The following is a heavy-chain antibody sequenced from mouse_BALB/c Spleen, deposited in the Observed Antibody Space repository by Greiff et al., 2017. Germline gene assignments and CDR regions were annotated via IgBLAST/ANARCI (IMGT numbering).Heavy chain of an antibody. CDR3: ARRSTMNPYYAMDY. J-gene: IGHJ4*01. CDR2: IAPGSGST. Sequence: DLVKPGASVKLSCKASGYTFTSYWINWIKQRPGQGLEWIGRIAPGSGSTYYNEMFKGKATLTVDTSSSTAYIQLSSLSSEDSAVYFCARRSTMNPYYAMDYWGQGTSGTVSS. V-gene: IGHV1S41*01. D-gene: IGHD2-4*01. CDR1: GYTFTSYW.